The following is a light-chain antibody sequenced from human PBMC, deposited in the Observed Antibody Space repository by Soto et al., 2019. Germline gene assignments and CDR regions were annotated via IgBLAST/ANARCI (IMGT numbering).Light chain of an antibody. Sequence: EIVLTQSPATLSLSPGERATLSCRASQSVSSYSAWYQQKPGQAPRLLIYDASNRATGIPARFSGSGSGTDFPLPISSLEPEDFAVYYCQQRSNWPLYTFGQGTKLEIK. V-gene: IGKV3-11*01. CDR1: QSVSSY. CDR3: QQRSNWPLYT. J-gene: IGKJ2*01. CDR2: DAS.